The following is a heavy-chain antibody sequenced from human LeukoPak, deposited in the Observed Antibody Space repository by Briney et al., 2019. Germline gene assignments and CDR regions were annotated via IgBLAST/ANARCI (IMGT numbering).Heavy chain of an antibody. CDR1: GFTFNSYW. J-gene: IGHJ6*03. Sequence: PGGSLRLSCAASGFTFNSYWMHWVRQDSGKGLVWVSRINNDGSSTSYADSVKGRFTIPRDNAKSTLYLQMDSLRAEDTAVYYCARNSYDSSGYDFDYHYYMDVWGKGTTVSVSS. V-gene: IGHV3-74*01. CDR2: INNDGSST. CDR3: ARNSYDSSGYDFDYHYYMDV. D-gene: IGHD3-22*01.